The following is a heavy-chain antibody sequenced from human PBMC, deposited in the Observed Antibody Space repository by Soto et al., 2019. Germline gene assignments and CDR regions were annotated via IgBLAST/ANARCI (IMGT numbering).Heavy chain of an antibody. J-gene: IGHJ6*02. V-gene: IGHV1-69*02. Sequence: QVQLVQSGAEVKKPGSSVKVSCKASGGTFSSYTISWVRQAPGQGLEWMGRIIPILGIANYVQKFQGRVTITTEQSTTTVDMELSSLRSEDMAVYHCAISTETTPLFYSYYGMDVWGQGTTVTVSS. CDR1: GGTFSSYT. CDR2: IIPILGIA. CDR3: AISTETTPLFYSYYGMDV. D-gene: IGHD4-17*01.